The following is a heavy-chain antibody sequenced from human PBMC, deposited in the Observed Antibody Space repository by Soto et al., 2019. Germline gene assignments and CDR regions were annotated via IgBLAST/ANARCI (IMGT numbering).Heavy chain of an antibody. CDR3: VKDETINWYSGHFRH. CDR1: GFTFDGYA. Sequence: SLMLSGAGSGFTFDGYAMQWVRQVPGKGLEWVSGINWNSGSIGYADSVKCRFATSRDNAKNALHLQMNSLRAEDTAFYYCVKDETINWYSGHFRHWGQGTLVTVSS. D-gene: IGHD1-26*01. V-gene: IGHV3-9*01. J-gene: IGHJ1*01. CDR2: INWNSGSI.